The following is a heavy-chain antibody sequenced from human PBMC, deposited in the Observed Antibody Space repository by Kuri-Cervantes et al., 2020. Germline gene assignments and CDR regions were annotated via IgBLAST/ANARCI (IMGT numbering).Heavy chain of an antibody. CDR2: IWYDGSNK. Sequence: GGSLRLSCAASGFTFSSYDMHWVRQAPGKGLEWVAVIWYDGSNKYYADSVKGRFTISRDNSKNTLYLQMNSLRAEDTAVYYCAKDDGGYGDYEVHYYMDVWGKGTTVTVSS. V-gene: IGHV3-30*02. J-gene: IGHJ6*03. CDR3: AKDDGGYGDYEVHYYMDV. CDR1: GFTFSSYD. D-gene: IGHD4-17*01.